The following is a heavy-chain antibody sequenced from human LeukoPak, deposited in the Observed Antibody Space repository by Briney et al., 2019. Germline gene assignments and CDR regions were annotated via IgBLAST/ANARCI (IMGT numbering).Heavy chain of an antibody. CDR2: INSDGSST. Sequence: SGGSLRLSCAASGFTFSSYWMHWVRQAPGKGLVWVSRINSDGSSTSYADSVKGRFTISRDNAKNTLYLQMNSPRAEDTAVYYCARDRWVGATSSRYYYGMDVWGQGTTVTVSS. J-gene: IGHJ6*02. CDR1: GFTFSSYW. CDR3: ARDRWVGATSSRYYYGMDV. D-gene: IGHD1-26*01. V-gene: IGHV3-74*01.